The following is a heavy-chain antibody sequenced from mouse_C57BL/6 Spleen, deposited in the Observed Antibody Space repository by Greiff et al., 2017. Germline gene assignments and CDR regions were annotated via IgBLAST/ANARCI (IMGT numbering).Heavy chain of an antibody. V-gene: IGHV10-1*01. Sequence: EVKLLESGGGLVQPKGSLKLSCAASGFSFNTYAMNWVRQAPGKGLEWVARIRSKSNNYATYYADSVKDRFTISRDDSESMLYLQMNNLKTEDTAMYYCVRLGERTTTGAYWGQGTLVTVSA. CDR2: IRSKSNNYAT. CDR3: VRLGERTTTGAY. D-gene: IGHD2-12*01. J-gene: IGHJ3*01. CDR1: GFSFNTYA.